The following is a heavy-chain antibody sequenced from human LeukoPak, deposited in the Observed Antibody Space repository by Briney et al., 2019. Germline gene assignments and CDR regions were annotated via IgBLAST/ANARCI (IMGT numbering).Heavy chain of an antibody. CDR3: ARDFFDSSGHYYDAY. J-gene: IGHJ4*02. Sequence: GGCLRLSCVASGFTPTTYTMNWVRQAPGEGLEWVSAISGSRDHIHYADSMKGRFTISRDNAENSLYLQMNSLTAEDTAVYNCARDFFDSSGHYYDAYWGQGTLVTVSS. CDR1: GFTPTTYT. V-gene: IGHV3-21*01. CDR2: ISGSRDHI. D-gene: IGHD6-19*01.